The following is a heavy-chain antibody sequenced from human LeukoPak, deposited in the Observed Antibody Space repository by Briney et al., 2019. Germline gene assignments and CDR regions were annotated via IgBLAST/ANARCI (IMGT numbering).Heavy chain of an antibody. J-gene: IGHJ4*02. CDR1: GFTFSSYA. CDR2: ISYDGSNK. D-gene: IGHD2-2*01. V-gene: IGHV3-30-3*01. Sequence: AGGSLRLSFAASGFTFSSYAMHWVRQAPGKGLEWVAVISYDGSNKYYADSVKGRFTISRDNSKNTLYLQMNSLRAEDTAVYYCARDYNCSSTSCYPLGYFDYWGQGTLVTVSS. CDR3: ARDYNCSSTSCYPLGYFDY.